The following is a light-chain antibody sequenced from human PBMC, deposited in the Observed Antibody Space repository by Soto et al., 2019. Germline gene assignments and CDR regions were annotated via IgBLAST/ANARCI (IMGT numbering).Light chain of an antibody. CDR3: ASWDDSLNGLYV. J-gene: IGLJ1*01. Sequence: QSVLTQPPSASGSPGQSVTISCTGAGTDVGQYNYVSWYQQHPGKAPKLLIHHVSRRPSGVPARFSGSKSGNTASLTVSGLQTEDEADYYCASWDDSLNGLYVFGTGTKVTVL. CDR1: GTDVGQYNY. CDR2: HVS. V-gene: IGLV2-8*01.